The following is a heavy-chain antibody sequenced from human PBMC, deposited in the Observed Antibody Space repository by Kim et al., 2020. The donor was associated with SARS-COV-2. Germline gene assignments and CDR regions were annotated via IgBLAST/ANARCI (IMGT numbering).Heavy chain of an antibody. CDR2: INGGGSSI. Sequence: GGSLRLSCAASGFTFSSYEMGWVRQAPGKGLEWVSYINGGGSSISYADSVKGRFTISRDNARISLYLQMNSPRAEDTAVYYCARFSSAWYWSFDYWGQGTLVTVSS. CDR3: ARFSSAWYWSFDY. D-gene: IGHD6-13*01. V-gene: IGHV3-48*03. CDR1: GFTFSSYE. J-gene: IGHJ4*02.